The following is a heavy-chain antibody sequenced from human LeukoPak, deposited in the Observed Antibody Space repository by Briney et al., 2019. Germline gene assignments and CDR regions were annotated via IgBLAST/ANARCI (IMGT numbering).Heavy chain of an antibody. D-gene: IGHD5-18*01. CDR1: GFTFSSYS. Sequence: PGGSLRLSCAASGFTFSSYSMNWVRQAPGKGLEWVSSISSSSSYIYYADSVKGRFTISRDNSKNTLYLQMNSLRAEDTAVYYCARDLPRIPLGLTSDTAMPFGYWGQGTLVTVSS. CDR2: ISSSSSYI. J-gene: IGHJ4*02. V-gene: IGHV3-21*01. CDR3: ARDLPRIPLGLTSDTAMPFGY.